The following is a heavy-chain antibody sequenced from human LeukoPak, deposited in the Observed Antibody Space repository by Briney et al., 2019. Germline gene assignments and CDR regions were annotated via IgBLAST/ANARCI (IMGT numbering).Heavy chain of an antibody. CDR3: ARARLYYDYVWGSYRIEDY. D-gene: IGHD3-16*02. V-gene: IGHV4-38-2*02. CDR1: GYSISSGYY. J-gene: IGHJ4*02. Sequence: SETLSLTCTVSGYSISSGYYWGWIRQPPGKGLEWIGSIYHSGSTYYNPSLKSRVTISVDTSKNQFSLKLSSVTAADTAVYYCARARLYYDYVWGSYRIEDYWGQGTLVTVSS. CDR2: IYHSGST.